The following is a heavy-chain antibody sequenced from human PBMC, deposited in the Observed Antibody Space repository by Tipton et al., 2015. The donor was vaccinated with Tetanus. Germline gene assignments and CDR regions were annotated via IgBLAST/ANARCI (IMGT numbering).Heavy chain of an antibody. CDR1: GGSLSGYH. Sequence: TLSLTCAVYGGSLSGYHWSWIRQPPGKGLEWIGEINPSGGGSSNYDPSLKSRVTISLDTSKNRFSLKLTSVTAADAAVYYCARPSTTVTPRAFDVWGQGTMVTVSS. V-gene: IGHV4-34*01. CDR2: INPSGGGSS. J-gene: IGHJ3*01. CDR3: ARPSTTVTPRAFDV. D-gene: IGHD4-17*01.